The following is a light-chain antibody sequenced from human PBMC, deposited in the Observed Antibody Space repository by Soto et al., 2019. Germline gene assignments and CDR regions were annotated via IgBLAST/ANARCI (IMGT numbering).Light chain of an antibody. J-gene: IGKJ4*01. V-gene: IGKV3D-20*02. CDR2: GAS. CDR3: QQRSNWPLT. CDR1: QSVSNNY. Sequence: EMVLTQSPGTLSLSPGGRATLPCRSSQSVSNNYLAWYQQKPGQAPRLLIYGASNRATGIPDRFSGSGSGTDFTLTISSLEPEDFAVYYCQQRSNWPLTFGGGTKVDIK.